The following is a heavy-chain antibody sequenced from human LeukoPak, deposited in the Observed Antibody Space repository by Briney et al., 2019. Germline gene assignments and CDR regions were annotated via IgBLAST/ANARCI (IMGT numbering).Heavy chain of an antibody. V-gene: IGHV4-59*08. J-gene: IGHJ4*02. CDR1: GASISNYY. CDR2: MLYSGST. D-gene: IGHD3-16*02. CDR3: ARSDIWGSYRFLDY. Sequence: ETLSLTCTVSGASISNYYWSWIRQSPGKGLEWIGYMLYSGSTNQNPSLRSRVTISVDTSKNQVSLKLSSVTAADTAVYYCARSDIWGSYRFLDYWGQGALVTVSS.